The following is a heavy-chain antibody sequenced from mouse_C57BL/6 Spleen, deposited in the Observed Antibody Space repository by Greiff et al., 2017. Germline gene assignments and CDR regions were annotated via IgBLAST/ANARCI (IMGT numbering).Heavy chain of an antibody. CDR2: ISNLAYSI. CDR1: GFTFSDYG. Sequence: EVQLVESGGGLVQPGGSLKLSCAASGFTFSDYGMAWVRQAPRKGPEWVAFISNLAYSIYYADTVTGRFTISRENAKNTLYLEMSSLRSEDTAMYYCARQNSSGYPMDYWGQGTSVTVSS. D-gene: IGHD3-2*02. CDR3: ARQNSSGYPMDY. V-gene: IGHV5-15*01. J-gene: IGHJ4*01.